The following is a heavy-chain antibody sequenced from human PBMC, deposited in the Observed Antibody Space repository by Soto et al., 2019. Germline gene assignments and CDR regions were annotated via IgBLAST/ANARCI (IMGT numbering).Heavy chain of an antibody. CDR1: GYSFTSYW. Sequence: GESLKISCKGSGYSFTSYWIGWVRQMPGKGLEWMGIIYPGDSDTRYSPSFQGQVTISADKSISTAYLQWSSLKASDTAMYYCARRGAHIAAARRRGSYYYYGMDVWGQGTTVTVSS. D-gene: IGHD6-13*01. CDR3: ARRGAHIAAARRRGSYYYYGMDV. V-gene: IGHV5-51*01. J-gene: IGHJ6*02. CDR2: IYPGDSDT.